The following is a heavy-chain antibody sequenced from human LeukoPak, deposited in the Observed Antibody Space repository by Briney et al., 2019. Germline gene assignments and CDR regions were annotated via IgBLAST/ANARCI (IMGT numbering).Heavy chain of an antibody. D-gene: IGHD1-26*01. J-gene: IGHJ6*03. V-gene: IGHV4-61*02. Sequence: SETLSLTXTVSGGSISSGSYYWSWIRQPAGKGLEWIGRIYTSGSTNYNPSLKSRVAISVDTSKNQFSLKLSSVTAADTAVYYCARDQVGYYYYYYMDVWGKGTTVTVSS. CDR3: ARDQVGYYYYYYMDV. CDR2: IYTSGST. CDR1: GGSISSGSYY.